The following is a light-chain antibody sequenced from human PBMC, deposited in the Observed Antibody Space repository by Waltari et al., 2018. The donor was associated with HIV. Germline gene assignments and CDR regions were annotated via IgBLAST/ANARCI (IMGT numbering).Light chain of an antibody. V-gene: IGLV2-11*01. Sequence: QSALTQPRSVSGSPGQSVTISCTGTSGDLGNYNFFSWYQHHPGTAPKLVIYDVSKRPAGVPDRFSGSKSANTASLTSSGLRAEDEADYYCCAYAGGWVFGGGTEVTVL. CDR3: CAYAGGWV. CDR1: SGDLGNYNF. J-gene: IGLJ3*02. CDR2: DVS.